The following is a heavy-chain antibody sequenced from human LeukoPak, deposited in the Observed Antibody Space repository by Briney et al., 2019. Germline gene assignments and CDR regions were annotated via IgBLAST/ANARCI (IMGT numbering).Heavy chain of an antibody. CDR3: ARGHNFDNNGYYGDAFDV. CDR2: LNPDSGAT. Sequence: GSGVKDSFKASGYSLTSDDINWVRQAAGQGLEWMGWLNPDSGATGYAQKFQDRLTITATASINTAFMEMRSLTSEDTAVYYCARGHNFDNNGYYGDAFDVWGQGELVSVSS. D-gene: IGHD3-22*01. V-gene: IGHV1-8*03. CDR1: GYSLTSDD. J-gene: IGHJ3*01.